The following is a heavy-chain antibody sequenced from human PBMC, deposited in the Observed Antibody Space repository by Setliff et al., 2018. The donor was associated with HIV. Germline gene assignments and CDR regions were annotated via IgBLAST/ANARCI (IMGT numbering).Heavy chain of an antibody. CDR2: FDPEDGER. V-gene: IGHV1-24*01. CDR3: STGWGLYDNRHTAAGYLQH. J-gene: IGHJ1*01. Sequence: SVTVSCQVSGYTLSELSVHWVRQAPGKGLEWMGGFDPEDGERIYAQKFQDRVTMTEDTSSDTAYMEMSGLTSEDTAVYFCSTGWGLYDNRHTAAGYLQHWGQGTLVTVSS. D-gene: IGHD3-22*01. CDR1: GYTLSELS.